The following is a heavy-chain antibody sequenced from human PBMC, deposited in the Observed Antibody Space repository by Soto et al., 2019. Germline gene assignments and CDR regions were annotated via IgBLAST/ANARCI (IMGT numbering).Heavy chain of an antibody. CDR1: GFTFGSYA. D-gene: IGHD3-22*01. J-gene: IGHJ4*02. V-gene: IGHV3-30-3*01. Sequence: QVQLVESGGGVVQPGRSLRLSCAASGFTFGSYAMHWVRQAPGKGLEWVAVISYDGSNKYYADSVKGRFTISRDNSKNTLYLQMNSLRAEDTAVYYCARVATYYYDSSGYYYDYWGQGTLVTVSS. CDR3: ARVATYYYDSSGYYYDY. CDR2: ISYDGSNK.